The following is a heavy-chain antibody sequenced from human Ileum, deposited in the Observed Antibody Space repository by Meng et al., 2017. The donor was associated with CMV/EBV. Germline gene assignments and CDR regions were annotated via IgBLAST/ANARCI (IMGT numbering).Heavy chain of an antibody. CDR2: INTNTGEP. CDR1: GYTFTTNS. Sequence: QVQLVQSGSELKKPGASVKVSCKASGYTFTTNSLIWVRQAPGQGPEWMGWINTNTGEPMYARDFTGRFVFSLDTSVSTAYLQISSLKAEDTAVYYCARGEGRDSGSYTLDYWGQGTLVTVSS. V-gene: IGHV7-4-1*02. D-gene: IGHD1-26*01. J-gene: IGHJ4*02. CDR3: ARGEGRDSGSYTLDY.